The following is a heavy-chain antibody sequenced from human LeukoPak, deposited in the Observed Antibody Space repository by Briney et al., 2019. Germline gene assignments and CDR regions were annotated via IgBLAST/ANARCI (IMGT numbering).Heavy chain of an antibody. J-gene: IGHJ4*02. CDR2: ISGSGGST. V-gene: IGHV3-23*01. CDR1: GFTFSSYA. Sequence: GGSLRLSCAASGFTFSSYAMSWVRQAPGKGLEWVSAISGSGGSTYYADSVKGRFTISRDNSKNTLYLQMNSLRAEDTAVYYCARDHRAYYYDSSGFFDYWGQGTLVTVSS. D-gene: IGHD3-22*01. CDR3: ARDHRAYYYDSSGFFDY.